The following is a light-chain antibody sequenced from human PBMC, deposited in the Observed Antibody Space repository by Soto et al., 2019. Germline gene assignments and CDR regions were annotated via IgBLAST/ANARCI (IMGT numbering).Light chain of an antibody. Sequence: QSVLTQPPSVSGAPGQRVTISCTGSGSNIGAGYDVHWYQHRPGTAPKLLVFGDSHRPSGVPDRFSGSKSGTSASLAITGLQAEDEGYYYCQSYDRTQDARYVFGTGTKLTVL. J-gene: IGLJ1*01. CDR2: GDS. V-gene: IGLV1-40*01. CDR1: GSNIGAGYD. CDR3: QSYDRTQDARYV.